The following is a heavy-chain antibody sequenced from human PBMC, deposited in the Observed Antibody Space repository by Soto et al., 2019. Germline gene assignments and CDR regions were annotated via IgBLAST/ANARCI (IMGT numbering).Heavy chain of an antibody. D-gene: IGHD3-16*02. CDR3: TREGGNYDYVWGSYRHNGNAFDI. CDR2: IYYSGST. CDR1: GGSISSYY. J-gene: IGHJ3*02. V-gene: IGHV4-59*01. Sequence: SETLSLTCTVSGGSISSYYWSWVRQPPGKGLEWIGYIYYSGSTNYNPSLKSRVTISVDTSKNQFSRKLSSVTAGETAVYYCTREGGNYDYVWGSYRHNGNAFDIWDQATMVTVSS.